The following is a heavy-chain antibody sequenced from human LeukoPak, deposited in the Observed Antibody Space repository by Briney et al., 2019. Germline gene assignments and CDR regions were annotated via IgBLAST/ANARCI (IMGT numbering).Heavy chain of an antibody. CDR1: GFTFSSYG. CDR3: ARGVHMYSSGWYESYYYYGMDV. CDR2: IWYDGSNK. V-gene: IGHV3-33*01. J-gene: IGHJ6*02. Sequence: GGSLRLSCAASGFTFSSYGMHWVRQAPGKGLEWVAVIWYDGSNKYYADSVKGRFTISRDNSKNTLYLQMNSLRAEDTAVYYCARGVHMYSSGWYESYYYYGMDVWGQGATVTVSS. D-gene: IGHD6-19*01.